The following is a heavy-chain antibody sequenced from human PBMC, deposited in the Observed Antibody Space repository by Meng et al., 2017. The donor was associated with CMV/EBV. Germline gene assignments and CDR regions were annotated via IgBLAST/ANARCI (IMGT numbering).Heavy chain of an antibody. V-gene: IGHV4-39*07. D-gene: IGHD3-10*01. CDR1: AGPIRSSSYY. Sequence: LQRQGSGPGLVKPSETLSLTCTVSAGPIRSSSYYWGWSRQPPGKGLEWIGSIYYSGSTYYNPSLKSRVTISVDTSKNQFSLKLSSVTAADTAVYYCVTWLWFGELSGYYFDYWGQGTLVTVSS. J-gene: IGHJ4*02. CDR3: VTWLWFGELSGYYFDY. CDR2: IYYSGST.